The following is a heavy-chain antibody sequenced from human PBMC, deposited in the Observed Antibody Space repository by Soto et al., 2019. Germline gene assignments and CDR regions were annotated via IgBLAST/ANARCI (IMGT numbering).Heavy chain of an antibody. CDR3: ARHWDYYYYMDV. V-gene: IGHV4-59*08. CDR1: GGSISSYY. Sequence: QVQLQESGPGLVKPSETLSLTCTVSGGSISSYYWSWIRQPPGKGLEWIGYSYYSGSTNYNPSLKSRVTISVDTSKNQFSLKLSSVTAADTAVYYCARHWDYYYYMDVWGKGTTVTVSS. J-gene: IGHJ6*03. CDR2: SYYSGST. D-gene: IGHD3-16*01.